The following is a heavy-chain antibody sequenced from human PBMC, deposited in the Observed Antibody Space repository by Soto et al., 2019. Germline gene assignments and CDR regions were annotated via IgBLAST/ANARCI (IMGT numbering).Heavy chain of an antibody. J-gene: IGHJ4*02. D-gene: IGHD6-19*01. V-gene: IGHV4-39*01. Sequence: QLQLQESGPGLVKPSETLSLTCIVSGGSITRNNHYWGWIRQSPGKGLEWIGSILYSGSTNYNPSLKSLVTLSVETSKNRFSLKMSSVTAADTALYYCARLGSSGWYQGSYFDYWGQGTLVTVYS. CDR2: ILYSGST. CDR1: GGSITRNNHY. CDR3: ARLGSSGWYQGSYFDY.